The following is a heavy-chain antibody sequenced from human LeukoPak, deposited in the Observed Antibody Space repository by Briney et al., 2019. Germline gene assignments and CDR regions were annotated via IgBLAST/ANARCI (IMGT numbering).Heavy chain of an antibody. CDR2: ISSSGSTI. J-gene: IGHJ4*02. Sequence: GGSLRLSCAASGFTFSDYYMSWVRQAPGKGLEWVSYISSSGSTIYYADSVKGRFTISRDNSKNTLYLQMNSLRAEDTAVYYCAKDQGWFGELLPYYFDYWGQGTLVTVSS. V-gene: IGHV3-11*04. CDR3: AKDQGWFGELLPYYFDY. CDR1: GFTFSDYY. D-gene: IGHD3-10*01.